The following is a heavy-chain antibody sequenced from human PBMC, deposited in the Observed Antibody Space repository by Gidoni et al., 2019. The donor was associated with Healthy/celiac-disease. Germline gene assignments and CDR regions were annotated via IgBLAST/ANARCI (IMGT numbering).Heavy chain of an antibody. CDR2: IIPIFGTA. V-gene: IGHV1-69*01. Sequence: QVQLVQSGAEVKKPGSSVKVSCKASGGTFRSYAISWVRQAPGQGLEWMGGIIPIFGTANYAQKFQGRVTITADESTSTAYMELSSLRSEDTAVYYCARGYSSSSGDYYYGMDVWGQGTTVTVSS. D-gene: IGHD6-6*01. CDR1: GGTFRSYA. J-gene: IGHJ6*02. CDR3: ARGYSSSSGDYYYGMDV.